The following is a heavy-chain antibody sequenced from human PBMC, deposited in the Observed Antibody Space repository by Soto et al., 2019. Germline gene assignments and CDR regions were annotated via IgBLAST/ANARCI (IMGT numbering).Heavy chain of an antibody. J-gene: IGHJ6*02. D-gene: IGHD1-1*01. CDR2: ISAYNGNT. CDR3: ARAKDGYNYSRYYYYGMDV. V-gene: IGHV1-18*01. CDR1: GYTFTSYG. Sequence: GASVKVSCKASGYTFTSYGISWVRQAPGQGLDWMGWISAYNGNTNYAQKLQGRVTMTTDTSTSTAYMELRSLRSDDTAVYYCARAKDGYNYSRYYYYGMDVWGQGTTVTVSS.